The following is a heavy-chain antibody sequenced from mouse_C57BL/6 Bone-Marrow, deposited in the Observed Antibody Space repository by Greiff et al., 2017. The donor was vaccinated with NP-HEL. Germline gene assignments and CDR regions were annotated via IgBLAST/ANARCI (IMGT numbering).Heavy chain of an antibody. D-gene: IGHD2-3*01. CDR2: IDPSDSYT. V-gene: IGHV1-50*01. J-gene: IGHJ1*03. Sequence: QVQLQQPGAELVKPGASVKLSCKASGYTFTSYWMPWVKQRPGQGLEWIGEIDPSDSYTNYNQKFKGKATLTVDTSSSTAYLQLRSLTSEDSAVFYCARSRDGYPWYFGVGGKGTGATVTA. CDR1: GYTFTSYW. CDR3: ARSRDGYPWYFGV.